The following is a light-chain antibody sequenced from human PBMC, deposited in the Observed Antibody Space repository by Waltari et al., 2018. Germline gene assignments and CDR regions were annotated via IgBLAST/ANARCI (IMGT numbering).Light chain of an antibody. CDR2: EGS. V-gene: IGLV2-23*01. CDR3: CSYAGSSTYV. Sequence: QSALTQPASVSGSPGQSIPISCTGTSSDVGRNNLVSWYQQHPAKAPKLMIYEGSKRPSGVSNRFSGSKSGNTASPTISGLQAEDEADYYCCSYAGSSTYVFGTGTKVTVL. J-gene: IGLJ1*01. CDR1: SSDVGRNNL.